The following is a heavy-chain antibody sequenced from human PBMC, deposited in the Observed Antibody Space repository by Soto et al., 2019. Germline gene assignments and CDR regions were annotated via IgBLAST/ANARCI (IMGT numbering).Heavy chain of an antibody. Sequence: QVQLVQSGAEVKKPGSSVKVSCKASGGTFSSYPISWVRQAPGQGLEWMGRIIPILDITDYAQRFQGRVPITADKSTSTAYMELSSLSSDDTALYYCARPTSTGTTSGYYFDYWGQGTLVTVSS. V-gene: IGHV1-69*02. D-gene: IGHD1-7*01. CDR3: ARPTSTGTTSGYYFDY. J-gene: IGHJ4*02. CDR2: IIPILDIT. CDR1: GGTFSSYP.